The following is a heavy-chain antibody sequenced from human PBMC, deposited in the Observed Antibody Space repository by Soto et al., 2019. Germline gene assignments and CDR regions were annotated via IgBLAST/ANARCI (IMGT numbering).Heavy chain of an antibody. CDR1: GYTFSSYG. CDR2: ISAYNGNT. CDR3: ARDAGDLTTVTPHLFDY. D-gene: IGHD4-17*01. V-gene: IGHV1-18*01. Sequence: GASVKVSCKASGYTFSSYGISWVRQAPGQGLEWMGWISAYNGNTNYAQKLQGRVTMTTDTSTSTAYMELRSLRSDDTAVYYCARDAGDLTTVTPHLFDYWGQGTLVTVSS. J-gene: IGHJ4*02.